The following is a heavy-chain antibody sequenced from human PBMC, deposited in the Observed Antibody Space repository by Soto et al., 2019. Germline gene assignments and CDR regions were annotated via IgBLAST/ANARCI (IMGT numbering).Heavy chain of an antibody. Sequence: EVQLVESGGGLVQPGGSLRLSCAASGFTFSSYSMNWVRQAPGKGLEWVSYISSSSSTIYYADSVKGRFTISRDNAKNSRYLQMNSLRAEDTAVYYCARADSGYAHGYYSYGMDVWGQGTTVTVSS. CDR3: ARADSGYAHGYYSYGMDV. V-gene: IGHV3-48*01. CDR2: ISSSSSTI. J-gene: IGHJ6*02. CDR1: GFTFSSYS. D-gene: IGHD5-12*01.